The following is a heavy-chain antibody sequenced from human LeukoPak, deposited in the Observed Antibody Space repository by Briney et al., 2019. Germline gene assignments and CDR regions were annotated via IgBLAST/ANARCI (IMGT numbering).Heavy chain of an antibody. D-gene: IGHD3-22*01. J-gene: IGHJ4*02. Sequence: GGSLRLSCAASGFTFSSYWMPWVRQAPGKGLVWVSRINSDGSSTSYADSVKGRFTISRDNAKNTLYLQMNSLRAEDTAVYYCARDPGVVILQYYFDYWGQGTLVTVSS. CDR1: GFTFSSYW. CDR2: INSDGSST. V-gene: IGHV3-74*01. CDR3: ARDPGVVILQYYFDY.